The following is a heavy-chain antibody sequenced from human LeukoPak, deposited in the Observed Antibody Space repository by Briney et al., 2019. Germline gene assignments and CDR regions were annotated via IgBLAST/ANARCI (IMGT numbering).Heavy chain of an antibody. Sequence: VSVKVSCKASGYTFTSYGISWVRQAPGQGLEWMGWISAYNGNTNYAQKLQGRVTMTTDTSTSTAYMELRSLRSDDTAVYYCARTTYYYDSRPLGWFDPWGQGTLVTVSS. D-gene: IGHD3-22*01. CDR2: ISAYNGNT. CDR3: ARTTYYYDSRPLGWFDP. J-gene: IGHJ5*02. V-gene: IGHV1-18*01. CDR1: GYTFTSYG.